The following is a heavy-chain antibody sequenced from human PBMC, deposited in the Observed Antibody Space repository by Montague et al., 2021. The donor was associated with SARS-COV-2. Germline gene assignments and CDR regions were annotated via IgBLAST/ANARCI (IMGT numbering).Heavy chain of an antibody. CDR2: IYYSGITDGST. V-gene: IGHV4-31*03. J-gene: IGHJ3*02. Sequence: TLSLTCTVSGGSISSGGYYWSWIRQYPGKGLEWIGYIYYSGITDGSTFYTPSLRSRITISVDTSKNQVSLRLNSVTAADTAVYYCARDPGLDGSGNCEVFGIWGQGTMVTGSS. D-gene: IGHD3-10*01. CDR1: GGSISSGGYY. CDR3: ARDPGLDGSGNCEVFGI.